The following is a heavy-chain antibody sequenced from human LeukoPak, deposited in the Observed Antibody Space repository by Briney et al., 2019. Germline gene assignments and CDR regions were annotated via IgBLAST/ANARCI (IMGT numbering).Heavy chain of an antibody. V-gene: IGHV4-39*07. CDR2: IYYSGST. J-gene: IGHJ4*02. Sequence: SETLSLTCTVSGGSISSSSYYWGWIRQPPGNGLEWIGSIYYSGSTYYNPSLKSRVTISVDTSKNQFSLKLSSVTAADTAVYYCARGLNLLRYFDRWGQGTLVTVSS. D-gene: IGHD3-9*01. CDR3: ARGLNLLRYFDR. CDR1: GGSISSSSYY.